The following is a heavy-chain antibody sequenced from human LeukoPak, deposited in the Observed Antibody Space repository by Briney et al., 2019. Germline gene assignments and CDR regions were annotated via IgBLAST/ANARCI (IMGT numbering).Heavy chain of an antibody. J-gene: IGHJ4*02. CDR3: ARVPDYSNYEGTEEFDY. CDR1: GFTFSSYT. V-gene: IGHV3-21*06. D-gene: IGHD4-4*01. CDR2: ISDTGSYI. Sequence: PGGSLRLSCAASGFTFSSYTMNWVRQAPGKGLEWVSSISDTGSYIYDADSVKGRFTISRDNAKNSLYLQMNSLRAEDTAVYYCARVPDYSNYEGTEEFDYWGQGTLVTVSS.